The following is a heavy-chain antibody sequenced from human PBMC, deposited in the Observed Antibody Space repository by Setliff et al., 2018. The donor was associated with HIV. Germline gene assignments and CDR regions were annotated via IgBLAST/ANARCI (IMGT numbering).Heavy chain of an antibody. J-gene: IGHJ4*02. D-gene: IGHD3-3*01. V-gene: IGHV3-33*01. CDR2: IWYDGSSK. CDR1: GFTFKTDA. Sequence: GGSLRLSCAASGFTFKTDAMHWVRQAPGKGLEWVAFIWYDGSSKEYGDSVKGRFTISRDNSKNMVYLEMNNLRGEDSAVYYCARDPAMSGYCYSDYWGQGTLVTVSS. CDR3: ARDPAMSGYCYSDY.